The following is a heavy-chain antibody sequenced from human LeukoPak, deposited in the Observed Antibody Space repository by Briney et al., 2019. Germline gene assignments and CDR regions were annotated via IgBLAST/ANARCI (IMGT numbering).Heavy chain of an antibody. CDR3: AKLYFYDEAAYFDY. V-gene: IGHV6-1*01. CDR1: GDSVSSNSAA. J-gene: IGHJ4*02. Sequence: SQTLSLTCAISGDSVSSNSAAWNWIRQSPSRGLEWLGRTYYRSKWYNDYAASVKSRITINPDTSKNQFSLQLNSVTPEDTAVYYCAKLYFYDEAAYFDYWGQGTLVTVSS. CDR2: TYYRSKWYN. D-gene: IGHD5/OR15-5a*01.